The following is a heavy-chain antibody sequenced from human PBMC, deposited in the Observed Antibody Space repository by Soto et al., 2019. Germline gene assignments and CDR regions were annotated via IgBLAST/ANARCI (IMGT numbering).Heavy chain of an antibody. CDR3: ARDRPSSGGSCYGDY. D-gene: IGHD2-15*01. V-gene: IGHV1-69*08. Sequence: QVQLVQSGAEVKKPGSSVKVSCKASGGTFSSYTISWVRQAPGQGLEWMGRIIPILGIANYAQKFQGRVTITADKSTSTAYMELSSLRSEDTAVYYCARDRPSSGGSCYGDYWGQGTLVTVSS. J-gene: IGHJ4*02. CDR2: IIPILGIA. CDR1: GGTFSSYT.